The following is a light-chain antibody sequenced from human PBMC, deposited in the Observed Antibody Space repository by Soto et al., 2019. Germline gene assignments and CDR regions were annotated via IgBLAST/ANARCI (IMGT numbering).Light chain of an antibody. CDR2: GAS. CDR1: QSVSSSY. J-gene: IGKJ1*01. Sequence: EIVLTQSPGTLSLSPGERATLSCRASQSVSSSYLAWYQQKPGQAPRLLIYGASSTDTGMPDRFSGSGSGTDFTLTTSRLEPEDFAVYYCHQYGSSPTFGQGTKVEIK. V-gene: IGKV3-20*01. CDR3: HQYGSSPT.